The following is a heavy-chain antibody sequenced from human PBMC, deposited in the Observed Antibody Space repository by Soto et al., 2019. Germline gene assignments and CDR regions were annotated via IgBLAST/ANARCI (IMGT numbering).Heavy chain of an antibody. CDR3: ARRPPGSRRGLDP. CDR2: INHSGST. Sequence: SETLSLTCAVYGGSFSGYYWSWIRQPPGKGLEWIGEINHSGSTNYNPSLKSRVTILVDMSKNRFSLNLNSVTAADTAVYYCARRPPGSRRGLDPWGQGTLVTVSS. D-gene: IGHD3-10*01. V-gene: IGHV4-34*01. CDR1: GGSFSGYY. J-gene: IGHJ5*02.